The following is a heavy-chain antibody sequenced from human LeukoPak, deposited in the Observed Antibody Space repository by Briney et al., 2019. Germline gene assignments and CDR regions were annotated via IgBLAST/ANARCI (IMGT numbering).Heavy chain of an antibody. D-gene: IGHD2-15*01. Sequence: PGGSLRLSCAASGFTLSSYWMSWVRQAPGKGLEWVANIKQDGSEKYYVDSMKGRFTISRDIAKNSLYLQMNSLRDEDTAVYYCARGVVVDYWGQGSLVIVSS. CDR1: GFTLSSYW. V-gene: IGHV3-7*01. J-gene: IGHJ4*02. CDR2: IKQDGSEK. CDR3: ARGVVVDY.